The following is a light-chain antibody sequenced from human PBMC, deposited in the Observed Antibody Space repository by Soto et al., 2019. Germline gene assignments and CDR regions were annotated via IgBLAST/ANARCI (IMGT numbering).Light chain of an antibody. V-gene: IGKV3-11*01. CDR1: QSVNSY. Sequence: EIVLTHAPATLSLSPGERATLSCRASQSVNSYLAWYQQKPGQAPRLAIYDASNRATGIPARFSGSGSGTDFTLTISSLEPEDFAIYYCQQRSNWPRTFGQGTRLEIK. CDR2: DAS. J-gene: IGKJ5*01. CDR3: QQRSNWPRT.